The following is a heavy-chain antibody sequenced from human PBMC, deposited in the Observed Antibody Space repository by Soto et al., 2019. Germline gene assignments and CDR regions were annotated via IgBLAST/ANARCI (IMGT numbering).Heavy chain of an antibody. V-gene: IGHV1-18*04. D-gene: IGHD6-19*01. Sequence: ASVKVSCTAVGYTFTSCGISWVRQAPGQGLEWMGWISAYNGNTNYAQKLQGRVTMTTDTSTSTAYMELRSLRSDDTAVYYCARDLRSSGFDYWGQGTLVTVSS. CDR2: ISAYNGNT. J-gene: IGHJ4*02. CDR3: ARDLRSSGFDY. CDR1: GYTFTSCG.